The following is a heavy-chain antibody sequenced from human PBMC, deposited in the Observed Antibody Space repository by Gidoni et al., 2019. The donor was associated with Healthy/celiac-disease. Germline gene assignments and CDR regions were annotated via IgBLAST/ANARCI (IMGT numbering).Heavy chain of an antibody. Sequence: QVQLVQSGAEVKKPGASVKVSCTASGYTFTGYYTHWVRQAPGQGLEWMGWINPNSGGTNYAQKFQGRVTMTRDTSISTAYMELSRLRSDDTAVYYCARDQLWSSGQYYYYYYYGMDVWGQGTTVTVSS. CDR1: GYTFTGYY. V-gene: IGHV1-2*02. J-gene: IGHJ6*02. D-gene: IGHD6-19*01. CDR2: INPNSGGT. CDR3: ARDQLWSSGQYYYYYYYGMDV.